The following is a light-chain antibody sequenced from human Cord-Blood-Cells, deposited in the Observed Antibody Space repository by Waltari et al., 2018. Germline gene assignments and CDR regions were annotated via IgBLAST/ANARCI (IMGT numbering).Light chain of an antibody. V-gene: IGKV3-11*01. CDR2: DAS. CDR1: QSVRSY. CDR3: QQRSNWPWT. Sequence: EIVLTQSPATLSLSPGERATLSCRASQSVRSYLAWYQQKPGQAPRLLIYDASNRVTGIPARFSGSGSGTDFTLTISSLEPEDFAVYYCQQRSNWPWTFGQGTKVEIK. J-gene: IGKJ1*01.